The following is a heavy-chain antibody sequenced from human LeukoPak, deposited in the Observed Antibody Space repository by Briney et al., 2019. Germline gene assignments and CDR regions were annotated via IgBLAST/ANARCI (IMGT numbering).Heavy chain of an antibody. CDR1: GFTFSSYV. Sequence: PGGSLRLSCAASGFTFSSYVMSWVRQAPGKGLEWVSTISGSAGSTDYGDSVRGRFTISRDNSKNTVFLVMENLRAEDTAIYYCAKDGLYSSSWWDYWGQGTLVTVSS. CDR2: ISGSAGST. V-gene: IGHV3-23*01. J-gene: IGHJ4*02. D-gene: IGHD6-13*01. CDR3: AKDGLYSSSWWDY.